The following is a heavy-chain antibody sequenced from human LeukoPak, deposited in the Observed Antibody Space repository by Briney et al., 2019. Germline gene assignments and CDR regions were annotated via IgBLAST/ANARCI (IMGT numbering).Heavy chain of an antibody. CDR3: AREARYYDSSGYYASYGMDV. J-gene: IGHJ6*02. D-gene: IGHD3-22*01. CDR1: GGSISSYY. V-gene: IGHV4-59*01. CDR2: IYYSGST. Sequence: PSGTLSLTCTVSGGSISSYYWSWIRQPPGKGLEWIGYIYYSGSTNYNPSLKSRVTISVDTSKNQFSLKLSSVTAADTAVYYCAREARYYDSSGYYASYGMDVWGQGTTVTVSS.